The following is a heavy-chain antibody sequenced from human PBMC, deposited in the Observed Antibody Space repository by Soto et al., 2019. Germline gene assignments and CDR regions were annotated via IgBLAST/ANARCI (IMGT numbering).Heavy chain of an antibody. Sequence: ASVKVSCKASGGTFSRYAISWVRQAPGQGLEWMGGIIPIFGTANYAQKFQGRVTITADESTSTAYRELSSLRSEDTAVYYCARSEHIVVVWSYYYYGMDVWGQGTTVTVSS. CDR1: GGTFSRYA. CDR2: IIPIFGTA. J-gene: IGHJ6*02. V-gene: IGHV1-69*13. D-gene: IGHD3-22*01. CDR3: ARSEHIVVVWSYYYYGMDV.